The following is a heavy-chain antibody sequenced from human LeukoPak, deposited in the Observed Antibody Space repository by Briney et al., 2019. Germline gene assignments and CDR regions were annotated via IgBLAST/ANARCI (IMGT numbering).Heavy chain of an antibody. J-gene: IGHJ4*02. D-gene: IGHD3-22*01. Sequence: SETLSLTCAVYGGSFSGYYWSWIRQPPGKGLEWIGEINHSGSTNYNPSLKSRVTISVDTSKNQFSLKLSSVTAADTAVYYCARTHYYDSTGGYFVYWGQGTLVTVSS. CDR1: GGSFSGYY. CDR3: ARTHYYDSTGGYFVY. CDR2: INHSGST. V-gene: IGHV4-34*01.